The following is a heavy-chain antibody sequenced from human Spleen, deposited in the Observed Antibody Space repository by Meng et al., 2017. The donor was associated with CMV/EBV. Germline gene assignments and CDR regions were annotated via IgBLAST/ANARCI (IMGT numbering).Heavy chain of an antibody. CDR2: ISSSSSYI. CDR1: GFTFSSYS. J-gene: IGHJ4*02. Sequence: GESLKISCAASGFTFSSYSMNWVRQAPGKGLEWVSSISSSSSYIYYADSVKGRFTISRDNAKNSLYLQMNSLRAEDTAVYYCVRKGKTGTTDYWGQGTLVTVSS. V-gene: IGHV3-21*01. D-gene: IGHD1-14*01. CDR3: VRKGKTGTTDY.